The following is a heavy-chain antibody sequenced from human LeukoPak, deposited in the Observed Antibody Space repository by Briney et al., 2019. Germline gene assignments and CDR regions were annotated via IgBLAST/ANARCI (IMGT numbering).Heavy chain of an antibody. V-gene: IGHV1-18*01. CDR3: ARSDRLNCSSTSCYLDY. CDR2: ISAYNGNT. Sequence: GASVKVSCKASGYTFTSYGISWVRQAPGQGLEWMGWISAYNGNTNYAQKLQGRVTMTTDTSTSTAYTELRSLRSDDTAVYYCARSDRLNCSSTSCYLDYWGQGTLVTVSS. D-gene: IGHD2-2*01. CDR1: GYTFTSYG. J-gene: IGHJ4*02.